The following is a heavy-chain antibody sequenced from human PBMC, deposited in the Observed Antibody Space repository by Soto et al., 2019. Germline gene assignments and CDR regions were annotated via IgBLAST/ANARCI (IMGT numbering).Heavy chain of an antibody. CDR3: TTEDLTMVQGFSNFDY. Sequence: EVQLVESGGDLAKPGESLRLSCAASGFTFSKVWMNWVRQAPGTGLEWVGRIKGKSEGVTTDYAAPVKGRFTISRDDSKNTVYLQMNSLKIEDTAVYYCTTEDLTMVQGFSNFDYWGQGTLVTVSS. V-gene: IGHV3-15*07. CDR1: GFTFSKVW. D-gene: IGHD3-10*01. CDR2: IKGKSEGVTT. J-gene: IGHJ4*02.